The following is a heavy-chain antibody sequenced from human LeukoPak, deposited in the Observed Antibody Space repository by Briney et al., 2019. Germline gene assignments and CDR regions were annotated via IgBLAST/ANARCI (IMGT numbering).Heavy chain of an antibody. CDR3: ARARYTAGWYTFDY. J-gene: IGHJ4*02. D-gene: IGHD6-19*01. CDR2: IRGSDGST. V-gene: IGHV3-23*01. Sequence: GGSLRLSCAASGFTFSRYWMSWVRHTPGKGLEWVSIIRGSDGSTYYADSVKGRFTTSRDNPKNTLYLEMNNLRAEDTALYYCARARYTAGWYTFDYWGQGTQVTVSS. CDR1: GFTFSRYW.